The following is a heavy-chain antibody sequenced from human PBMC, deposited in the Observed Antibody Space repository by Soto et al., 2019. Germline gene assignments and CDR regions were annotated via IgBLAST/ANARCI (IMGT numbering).Heavy chain of an antibody. Sequence: EVQLVESGGGLVQPGESLRLSCAASGFTFSDYWIHWVRQAPGKGLVWVSRIKFDGSSANYADSVKGRFTISSDNAKDTVYLQMNSLGAEDTAVYYCARGVRGHYGFDVWGQGTMVTVSS. D-gene: IGHD3-10*01. CDR3: ARGVRGHYGFDV. CDR1: GFTFSDYW. CDR2: IKFDGSSA. J-gene: IGHJ3*01. V-gene: IGHV3-74*01.